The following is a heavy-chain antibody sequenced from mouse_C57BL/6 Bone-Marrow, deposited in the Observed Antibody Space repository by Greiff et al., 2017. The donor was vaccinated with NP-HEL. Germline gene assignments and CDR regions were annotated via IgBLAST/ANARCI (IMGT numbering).Heavy chain of an antibody. CDR2: IDPSDSYT. D-gene: IGHD1-1*01. CDR1: GYTFTSYW. V-gene: IGHV1-50*01. CDR3: ARYSSSPLYSDY. Sequence: QVQLQQPGAELVKPGASVKLSCKASGYTFTSYWMQWVKQRPGQGLEWIGEIDPSDSYTNYNQKFKGKATLTVDTSSSTAYMQLSSLTSEDSAVYYCARYSSSPLYSDYWGQGTTLTVSS. J-gene: IGHJ2*01.